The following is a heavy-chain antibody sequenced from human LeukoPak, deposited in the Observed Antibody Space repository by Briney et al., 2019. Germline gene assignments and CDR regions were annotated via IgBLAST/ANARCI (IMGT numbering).Heavy chain of an antibody. CDR2: ISYDGSNK. V-gene: IGHV3-30*18. CDR3: AKGGESDAFDI. J-gene: IGHJ3*02. Sequence: GRSLRLSCAASGFTFSSYGMHWVRQAPGKGLEWVAVISYDGSNKYYADSVKGRFTISRDNSKNTLYLQMNSPRAEDTAVYYCAKGGESDAFDIWGQGTMVTVSS. CDR1: GFTFSSYG. D-gene: IGHD3-10*01.